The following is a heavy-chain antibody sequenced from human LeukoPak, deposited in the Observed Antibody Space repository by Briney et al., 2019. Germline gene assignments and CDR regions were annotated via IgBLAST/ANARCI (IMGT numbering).Heavy chain of an antibody. V-gene: IGHV3-48*02. J-gene: IGHJ4*02. Sequence: GGSLRLSAAASGLSFSSYRVNSVRQAPGKGLEWVSYISSSSSTIHYADSVKGRFTISRDNAKNSLYLQMNSLRDEDTAVDNFARAWYFCYWGQGTLVTVSS. CDR2: ISSSSSTI. CDR1: GLSFSSYR. D-gene: IGHD6-13*01. CDR3: ARAWYFCY.